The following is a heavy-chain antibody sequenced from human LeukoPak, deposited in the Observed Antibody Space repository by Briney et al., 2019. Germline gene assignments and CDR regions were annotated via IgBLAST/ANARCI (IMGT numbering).Heavy chain of an antibody. CDR1: GFTFSSYA. D-gene: IGHD5-24*01. CDR2: ISGSGGST. J-gene: IGHJ6*02. Sequence: GGSLRLSCAASGFTFSSYAMNWVRQAPGKGLEWASAISGSGGSTYYADSVKGRFTTSRDNSKNTLYLQMNSLRAEDTAVYYCAKTQFAYYYYDMDVWGQGTTVTVSS. CDR3: AKTQFAYYYYDMDV. V-gene: IGHV3-23*01.